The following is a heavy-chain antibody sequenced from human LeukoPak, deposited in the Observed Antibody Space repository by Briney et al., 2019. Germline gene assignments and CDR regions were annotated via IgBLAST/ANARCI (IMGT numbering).Heavy chain of an antibody. CDR1: GGSISSGGYY. J-gene: IGHJ4*02. Sequence: PSQTLSLTCTVSGGSISSGGYYWSWIRQPPGKGLEWIGYIYHSGSTYYNPSLKSRVTISVDRSKNQFSLKLSSVTAADTAVYYCAKDSRITMVRGVIKFHDYWGQGTLVTVSS. CDR2: IYHSGST. CDR3: AKDSRITMVRGVIKFHDY. V-gene: IGHV4-30-2*01. D-gene: IGHD3-10*01.